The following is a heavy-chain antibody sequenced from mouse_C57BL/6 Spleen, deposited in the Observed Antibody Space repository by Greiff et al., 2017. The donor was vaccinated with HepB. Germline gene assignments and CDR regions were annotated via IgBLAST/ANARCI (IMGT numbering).Heavy chain of an antibody. CDR2: INPSTGGT. V-gene: IGHV1-42*01. Sequence: VQLQQSGPELVKPGASVKISCKASGYSFTGYYMNWVKQSPEKSLEWIGEINPSTGGTTYNQKFKAKATLTVDKSSSTAYMQLKSLTSEDSAVYYCARWGALWGQGTLVTVSA. CDR1: GYSFTGYY. CDR3: ARWGAL. J-gene: IGHJ3*01.